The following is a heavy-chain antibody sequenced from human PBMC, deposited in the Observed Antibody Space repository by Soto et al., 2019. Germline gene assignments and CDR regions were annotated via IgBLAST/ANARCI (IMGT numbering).Heavy chain of an antibody. Sequence: ASVKVSCKASGGTFSSYAISWVRQAPGQGLEWMGGIIPIFGTANYAQKFQGRVTITADESTSTAYMELSSLRSEDTAVYYCASGGGLAAAGTEYYFDYWGQGTLVTVSS. J-gene: IGHJ4*02. D-gene: IGHD6-13*01. CDR3: ASGGGLAAAGTEYYFDY. V-gene: IGHV1-69*13. CDR2: IIPIFGTA. CDR1: GGTFSSYA.